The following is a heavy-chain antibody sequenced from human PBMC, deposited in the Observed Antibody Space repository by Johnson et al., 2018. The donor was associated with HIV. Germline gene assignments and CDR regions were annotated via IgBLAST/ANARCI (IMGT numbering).Heavy chain of an antibody. D-gene: IGHD1-26*01. J-gene: IGHJ3*02. Sequence: EVQLMESGGGVVRPGGSLRLSCAASGFTFDDYGMSWVRQAPGKGLVWVSGINWNGGSTGYADSVKGRFTISRDNAKNSLYLQMNSLRAGDTAVYYCARLDRRSGSYYPGAFDIWGQGTMVTVSS. V-gene: IGHV3-20*04. CDR1: GFTFDDYG. CDR2: INWNGGST. CDR3: ARLDRRSGSYYPGAFDI.